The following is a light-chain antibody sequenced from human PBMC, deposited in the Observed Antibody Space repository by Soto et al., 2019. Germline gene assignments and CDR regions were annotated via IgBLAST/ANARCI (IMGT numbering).Light chain of an antibody. CDR2: DAS. CDR3: QQYNSYSRT. Sequence: NHVTNSPAALSASKRDRVTITCRASQSISSWLAWYQQKPGKARKLLIYDASSLESGVPSRFSGSGSGTEFTLTISSLQPDDFATYYCQQYNSYSRTFAHGTKVDI. CDR1: QSISSW. V-gene: IGKV1-5*01. J-gene: IGKJ1*01.